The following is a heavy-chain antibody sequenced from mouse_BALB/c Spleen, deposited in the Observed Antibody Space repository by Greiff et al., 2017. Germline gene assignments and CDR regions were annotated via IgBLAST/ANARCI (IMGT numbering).Heavy chain of an antibody. V-gene: IGHV1-20*02. CDR2: INPYNGDT. CDR3: AREGDGYYYYYAMDY. CDR1: GYSFTGYF. D-gene: IGHD2-3*01. Sequence: VQLKQSGPELVKPGASVKISCKASGYSFTGYFMNWVMQSHGKSLEWIGRINPYNGDTFYNQKFKGKATLTVDKSSSTAHMELRSLASEDSAVYYCAREGDGYYYYYAMDYWGQGTSVTVSS. J-gene: IGHJ4*01.